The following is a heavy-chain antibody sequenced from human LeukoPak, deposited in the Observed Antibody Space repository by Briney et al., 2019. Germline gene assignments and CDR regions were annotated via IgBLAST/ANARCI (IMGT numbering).Heavy chain of an antibody. CDR2: ISGSGGST. J-gene: IGHJ4*02. CDR3: AKEGAKAMITFGGVIVDEYYFDY. Sequence: GGSLRLSCAASGFTFSSYAMSWVRQAPGKGLEWVSAISGSGGSTYYADSVKGRFTISRDNSKNTLYLQMNSLRAEDTAVYYCAKEGAKAMITFGGVIVDEYYFDYWGQGTLVTVSS. CDR1: GFTFSSYA. V-gene: IGHV3-23*01. D-gene: IGHD3-16*02.